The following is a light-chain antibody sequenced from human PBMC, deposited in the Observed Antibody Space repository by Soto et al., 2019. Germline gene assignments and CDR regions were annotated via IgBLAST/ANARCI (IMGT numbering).Light chain of an antibody. CDR2: INYDGTH. V-gene: IGLV4-69*01. CDR3: QSLGTGIQV. J-gene: IGLJ3*02. Sequence: QTVVTQSPSASASLGASVKLTCTLSSGYSTYAIAWHQQQSEKGPRFLMKINYDGTHSKGDGFFDRFSGSSSGAERHLTISSLKSDDEADYYCQSLGTGIQVFGGGTKLTVL. CDR1: SGYSTYA.